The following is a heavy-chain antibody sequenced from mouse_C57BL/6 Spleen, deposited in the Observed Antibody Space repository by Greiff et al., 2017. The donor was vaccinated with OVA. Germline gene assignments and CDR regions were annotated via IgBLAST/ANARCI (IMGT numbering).Heavy chain of an antibody. J-gene: IGHJ2*01. CDR1: GYTFTSYW. D-gene: IGHD1-1*01. CDR3: ARFTTVVATDFDY. V-gene: IGHV1-64*01. CDR2: IHPNSGST. Sequence: QVQLQQPGAELVKPGASVKLSCKASGYTFTSYWMHWVKQRPGLGLEWIGMIHPNSGSTNYNEKFKSKATLTVDKSSSTAYMQLSSLTSEDSAVYYCARFTTVVATDFDYWGQGTTLTVSS.